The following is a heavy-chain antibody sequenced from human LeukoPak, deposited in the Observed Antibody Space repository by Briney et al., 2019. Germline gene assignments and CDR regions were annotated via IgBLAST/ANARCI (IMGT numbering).Heavy chain of an antibody. CDR3: ASQVRLERRYYYYYMDV. CDR2: INHSGST. D-gene: IGHD1-1*01. CDR1: GGSLSGYY. V-gene: IGHV4-34*01. J-gene: IGHJ6*03. Sequence: PSETLSLTCAVYGGSLSGYYWSWIRQPPGKGLEWIGEINHSGSTNYNPSLKSRVTISLGTSKNQFSLKLSSVTAADTAVYYCASQVRLERRYYYYYMDVWDKGTTVTVSS.